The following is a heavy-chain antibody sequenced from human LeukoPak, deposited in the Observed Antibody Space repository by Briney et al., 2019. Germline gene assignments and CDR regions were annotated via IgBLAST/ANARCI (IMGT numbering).Heavy chain of an antibody. Sequence: SETLSLTCTVSGGSVSDYYWSWIRQSPGKGLEWIGYIYYTETSYNPSLKSRVTISVDTSKNQFSLKLTSVTAADTAVYYCAREVLSYYYGSSAYYFDYWGQGTLVTVSS. CDR2: IYYTET. D-gene: IGHD3-22*01. CDR3: AREVLSYYYGSSAYYFDY. CDR1: GGSVSDYY. J-gene: IGHJ4*02. V-gene: IGHV4-59*02.